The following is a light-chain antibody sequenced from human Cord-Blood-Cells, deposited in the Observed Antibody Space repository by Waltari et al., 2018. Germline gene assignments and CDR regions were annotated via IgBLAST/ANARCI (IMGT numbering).Light chain of an antibody. J-gene: IGLJ2*01. Sequence: QSALTQPPSASGPPGQPVTIPCPGTSPAVRGLNHASRYQQHPGKAPKLMIYEVSKRPSGVPDRFSGSKSGNTASLTVSGLQAEDEADYYCSSYAGSNNLVFGGGTKLTVL. CDR2: EVS. CDR3: SSYAGSNNLV. CDR1: SPAVRGLNH. V-gene: IGLV2-8*01.